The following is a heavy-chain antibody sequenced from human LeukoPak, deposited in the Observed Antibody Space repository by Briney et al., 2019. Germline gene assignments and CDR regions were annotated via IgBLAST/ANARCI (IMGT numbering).Heavy chain of an antibody. CDR3: ARTSAVAGYNWFDP. D-gene: IGHD6-19*01. Sequence: SETLSLTCTVSGGSISSYYWSWIRQPAGKGLEWIGRIYTSGCTNYNPSLKSRVTMSVDTSKNQFSLKLSSVTAADTAVYYCARTSAVAGYNWFDPWGQGTLVTVSS. V-gene: IGHV4-4*07. J-gene: IGHJ5*02. CDR1: GGSISSYY. CDR2: IYTSGCT.